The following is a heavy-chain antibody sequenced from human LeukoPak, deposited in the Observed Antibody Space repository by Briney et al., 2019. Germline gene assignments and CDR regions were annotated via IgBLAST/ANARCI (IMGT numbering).Heavy chain of an antibody. J-gene: IGHJ3*02. CDR3: ARDGSAYYDSSDQAFDI. CDR2: IRYDGSNK. D-gene: IGHD3-22*01. Sequence: PGGSLRLSCAASGFTFSSYGMHWVRQAPGKGLEWVTFIRYDGSNKYYADSVKGRFTISRDNAKNSLYLQMNSLRAEDTAVYYCARDGSAYYDSSDQAFDIWGQGTMVTVSS. CDR1: GFTFSSYG. V-gene: IGHV3-30*02.